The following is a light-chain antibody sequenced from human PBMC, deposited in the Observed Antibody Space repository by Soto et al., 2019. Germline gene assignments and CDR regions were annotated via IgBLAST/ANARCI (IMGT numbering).Light chain of an antibody. CDR2: GVS. J-gene: IGKJ1*01. CDR3: QQYDNWPPWT. V-gene: IGKV3-15*01. CDR1: ESVGSH. Sequence: DTVMTQSPATLSVSPGETATLSCRASESVGSHLAWYQQKPGQAPRLLIYGVSTRATGIPARFRGSGSETEFTLTISGLQSEDFAVYYCQQYDNWPPWTFGQGTKVEI.